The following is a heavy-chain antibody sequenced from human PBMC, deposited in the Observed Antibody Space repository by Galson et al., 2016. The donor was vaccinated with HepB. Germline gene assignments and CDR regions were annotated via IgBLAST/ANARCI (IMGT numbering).Heavy chain of an antibody. CDR1: GFTFDAYA. CDR3: VRGEGNDGDYDD. Sequence: SLRLSCAASGFTFDAYAMHWVRQAPGKGLEWVSGISWSSGNVGYADSVKGRFTISRDNVKNSLYLQMNSLRDEDTAVYYCVRGEGNDGDYDDWGQGTLVTVSS. CDR2: ISWSSGNV. D-gene: IGHD4-17*01. V-gene: IGHV3-9*01. J-gene: IGHJ4*02.